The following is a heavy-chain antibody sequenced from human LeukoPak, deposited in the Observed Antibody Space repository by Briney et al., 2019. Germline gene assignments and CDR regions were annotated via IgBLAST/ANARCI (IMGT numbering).Heavy chain of an antibody. CDR2: ISAYNGNT. CDR3: ARSRLLAVAGPWYFDL. Sequence: AASVKVSCKASGYTFTSYGISWVRQAPGQGLEWMGWISAYNGNTNYAQKLQGRVTMTTDTSTSTAYMELRSLRSDDTAVYYCARSRLLAVAGPWYFDLWGRGTLVTVSS. D-gene: IGHD6-19*01. CDR1: GYTFTSYG. V-gene: IGHV1-18*01. J-gene: IGHJ2*01.